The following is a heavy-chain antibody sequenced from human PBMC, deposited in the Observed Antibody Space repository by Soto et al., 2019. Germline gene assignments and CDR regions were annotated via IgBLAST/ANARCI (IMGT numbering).Heavy chain of an antibody. J-gene: IGHJ6*02. CDR3: ARRGPCYYYGMDV. CDR1: GGSISSYY. V-gene: IGHV4-59*01. CDR2: SYYSGST. D-gene: IGHD3-16*01. Sequence: QVQLQESGPGLVKPSETLSLTCTVAGGSISSYYWSWIRQPPGKGLEWIGYSYYSGSTNYNPPLNSRVTISVDTSKSQCALQLSSVTPADTAVYYCARRGPCYYYGMDVWGQGTTVTVSS.